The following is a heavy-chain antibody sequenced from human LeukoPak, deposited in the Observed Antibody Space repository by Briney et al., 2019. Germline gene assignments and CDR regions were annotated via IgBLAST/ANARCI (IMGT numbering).Heavy chain of an antibody. CDR2: INHSGST. CDR1: GGSFSGYY. V-gene: IGHV4-34*01. CDR3: ARTQSDFWSGYHDY. Sequence: PSETLSLTCAVYGGSFSGYYWSWIRQPPGKGLEWIGEINHSGSTNYNPSLKSRVTISVDTSKNQFSLKLSSVTAADTAVYYCARTQSDFWSGYHDYWGQGTLVAVSS. J-gene: IGHJ4*02. D-gene: IGHD3-3*01.